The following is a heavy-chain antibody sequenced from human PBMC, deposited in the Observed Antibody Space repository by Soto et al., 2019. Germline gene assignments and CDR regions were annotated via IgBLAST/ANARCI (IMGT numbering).Heavy chain of an antibody. CDR1: GFTFSSYW. J-gene: IGHJ4*02. D-gene: IGHD2-2*01. CDR2: IISDGSST. CDR3: AREIVVARGASYFDY. V-gene: IGHV3-74*01. Sequence: GGSLRLSCAASGFTFSSYWMHWVRQAPGKGLVWVSRIISDGSSTSYADSVKGRFTISRDNAKNSLYLQMNSLRAEDTAVYYCAREIVVARGASYFDYWGPGTLVTVSS.